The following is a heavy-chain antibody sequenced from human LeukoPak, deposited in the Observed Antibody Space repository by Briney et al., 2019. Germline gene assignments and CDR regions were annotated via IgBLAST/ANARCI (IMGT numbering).Heavy chain of an antibody. V-gene: IGHV3-74*01. J-gene: IGHJ4*02. CDR1: GFTFSSYW. D-gene: IGHD6-6*01. Sequence: PGGSLRLSCAASGFTFSSYWMHWVRQAPGKGLVWVSRIDRDGSSTSYADSVKGRFTISRDNAKNTLYLQMNSLRAEDTAVYYCARDRIAARPSSYYFDYWGQGTLVTVSS. CDR3: ARDRIAARPSSYYFDY. CDR2: IDRDGSST.